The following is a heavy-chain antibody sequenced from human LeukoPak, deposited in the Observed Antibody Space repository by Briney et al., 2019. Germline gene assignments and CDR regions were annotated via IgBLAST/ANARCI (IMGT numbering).Heavy chain of an antibody. J-gene: IGHJ4*02. CDR1: GGSISSDSYY. Sequence: PSETLSLTCTVSGGSISSDSYYYNRIRQPPGKGLEWIRYIYYSERTSYNSSLKSRVTITVDTSKGQFSLKLTSVTAADTAVYYCARFSRYCVSTSCSVYWGQGTLVTVSS. CDR2: IYYSERT. D-gene: IGHD2-2*01. V-gene: IGHV4-31*03. CDR3: ARFSRYCVSTSCSVY.